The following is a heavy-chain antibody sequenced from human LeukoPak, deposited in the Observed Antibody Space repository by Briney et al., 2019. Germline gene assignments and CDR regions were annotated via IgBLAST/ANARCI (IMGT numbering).Heavy chain of an antibody. CDR3: ARGHGSGWPNWFDP. J-gene: IGHJ5*02. CDR1: GYTFTSYG. V-gene: IGHV1-3*01. CDR2: INAGNGNT. Sequence: ASVKVSCKASGYTFTSYGMHWVRQAPGQRLEWMGWINAGNGNTKYSQKFQGRVTMTRNTSISTAYMELSSLRSEDTAVYYCARGHGSGWPNWFDPWGQGTLVTVSS. D-gene: IGHD6-19*01.